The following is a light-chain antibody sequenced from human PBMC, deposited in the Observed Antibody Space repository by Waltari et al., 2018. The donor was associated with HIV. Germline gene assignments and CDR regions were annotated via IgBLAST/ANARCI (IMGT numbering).Light chain of an antibody. J-gene: IGLJ3*02. CDR3: SSYISSASPE. CDR1: SDLRHSHS. CDR2: EVS. Sequence: QSALTQPASVSGSPGQSITISCTGTSDLRHSHSVSWYQHHPAKAPKVIIYEVSTRPSGVSSRFSGSISGNTASLTISGLQAEDEADYFCSSYISSASPEFGGGTKVTVL. V-gene: IGLV2-14*01.